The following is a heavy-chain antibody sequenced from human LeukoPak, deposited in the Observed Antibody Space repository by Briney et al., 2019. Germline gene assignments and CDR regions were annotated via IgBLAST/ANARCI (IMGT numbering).Heavy chain of an antibody. CDR1: GFTFYDYA. CDR3: AKDGGSSSWSDFDY. CDR2: ISWNSGSI. J-gene: IGHJ4*02. Sequence: GRSLSLSCAASGFTFYDYAMHWVRQAPGKGLEWVSGISWNSGSIVYADSVKGRFTISRDNAKNSLYLQTNSLRAEDMALYYCAKDGGSSSWSDFDYWGQGTLVTVSS. D-gene: IGHD6-13*01. V-gene: IGHV3-9*03.